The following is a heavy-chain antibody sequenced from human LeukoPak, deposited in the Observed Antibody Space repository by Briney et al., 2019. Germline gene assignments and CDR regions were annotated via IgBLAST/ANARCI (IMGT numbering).Heavy chain of an antibody. J-gene: IGHJ5*02. CDR2: INPSGGST. CDR1: GYTFTSYY. Sequence: ASVRVSCKASGYTFTSYYMHWVRQAPGQGLEWMGIINPSGGSTSYAQKFQGRVTMTRDTSTSTVYMELSSLRSEDTAVYYCARGVIGSVAAAGTGWFDPWGQGTLVTVSS. D-gene: IGHD6-13*01. V-gene: IGHV1-46*01. CDR3: ARGVIGSVAAAGTGWFDP.